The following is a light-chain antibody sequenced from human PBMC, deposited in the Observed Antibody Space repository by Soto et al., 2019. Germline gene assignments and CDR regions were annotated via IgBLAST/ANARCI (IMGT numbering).Light chain of an antibody. CDR1: QSISSW. CDR3: QQYNSYSMYT. Sequence: DIQMTQSPSTLSASVGDRVTITCRASQSISSWLAWYRQKPGKAPKLLIYDASSLESGVPSRFSGSGSGTEFTLTISSLQPDDVATYYCQQYNSYSMYTFGQGTKLEIK. CDR2: DAS. V-gene: IGKV1-5*01. J-gene: IGKJ2*01.